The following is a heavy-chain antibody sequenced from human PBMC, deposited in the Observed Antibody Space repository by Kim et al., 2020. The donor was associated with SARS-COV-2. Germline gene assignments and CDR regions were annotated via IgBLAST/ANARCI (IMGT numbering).Heavy chain of an antibody. CDR3: RMAGTGTDY. Sequence: SETLSLTCAVYGGSFSGYYWSWIRQPPGKGLEWIGEINHSGSTNYNPSFKSRVTISVDTSKNQFSLKLSSVTAADTAVNYCRMAGTGTDYWGQGTLVTVSS. CDR1: GGSFSGYY. CDR2: INHSGST. J-gene: IGHJ4*02. V-gene: IGHV4-34*01. D-gene: IGHD6-19*01.